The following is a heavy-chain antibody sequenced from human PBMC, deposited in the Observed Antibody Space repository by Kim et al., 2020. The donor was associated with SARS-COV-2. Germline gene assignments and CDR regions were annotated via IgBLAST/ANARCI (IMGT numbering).Heavy chain of an antibody. CDR1: GFTFSSYG. J-gene: IGHJ4*01. CDR2: ISYDGSNK. V-gene: IGHV3-30*03. D-gene: IGHD6-19*01. CDR3: ASPPPGIAVAGPFDY. Sequence: GGSLRLSCAASGFTFSSYGMHWVRQAPGKGLEWVAVISYDGSNKYYADSVKGRFTISRDNSKNTLYLQMNSLRAEDTAVYYCASPPPGIAVAGPFDYWG.